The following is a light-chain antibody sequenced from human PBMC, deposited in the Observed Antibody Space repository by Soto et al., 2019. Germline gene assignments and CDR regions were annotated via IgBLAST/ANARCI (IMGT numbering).Light chain of an antibody. V-gene: IGKV1-12*01. CDR1: QAIDRW. Sequence: DIQVTHSPSSVSASVGDRVIITCRANQAIDRWLSWYQQKPGKAPHLLISAASRLQSGVPSRFSGSGSGTDFILTINSLQPEDFATYYCQQAESFPWTFGQGTKVDI. CDR3: QQAESFPWT. J-gene: IGKJ1*01. CDR2: AAS.